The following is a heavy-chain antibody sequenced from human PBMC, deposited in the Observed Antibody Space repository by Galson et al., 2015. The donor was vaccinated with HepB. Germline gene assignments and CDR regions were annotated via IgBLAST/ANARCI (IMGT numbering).Heavy chain of an antibody. Sequence: SVKVSCKASGGTFSSYAISWVRQAPGQGLEWMGGIIPIFGTANYAQKFQGRVTITADESTSTAYMELSSLRSEDTAVYYCAGIVGATHNDAFDIWGQGTMVTVSS. J-gene: IGHJ3*02. CDR3: AGIVGATHNDAFDI. CDR1: GGTFSSYA. V-gene: IGHV1-69*13. CDR2: IIPIFGTA. D-gene: IGHD1-26*01.